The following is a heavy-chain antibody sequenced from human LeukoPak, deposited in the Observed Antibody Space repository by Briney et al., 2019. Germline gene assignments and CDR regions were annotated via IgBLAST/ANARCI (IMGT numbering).Heavy chain of an antibody. J-gene: IGHJ4*02. CDR3: ARGVSSAIDW. CDR1: DFSFSTYW. CDR2: INGDGRDT. V-gene: IGHV3-7*01. D-gene: IGHD3-22*01. Sequence: GGSLRLSCAASDFSFSTYWMNWVRQAPGRGLEWVANINGDGRDTYYVGSVRGRFTISRDNADNSLYLQMNSLRGDDTAVYYCARGVSSAIDWWGQGTLVTVSS.